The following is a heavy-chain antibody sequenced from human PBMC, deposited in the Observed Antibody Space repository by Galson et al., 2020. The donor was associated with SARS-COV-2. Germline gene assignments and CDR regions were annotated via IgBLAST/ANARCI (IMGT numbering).Heavy chain of an antibody. J-gene: IGHJ4*02. V-gene: IGHV4-61*02. D-gene: IGHD6-19*01. Sequence: SETLSLTCTVSGGSISSGSYYWSWIRQPAGKGLEWIGRIYTSGSTNYNPSLKSRVTISVDTSKNQFSLKLSSVTAADTAVYYCAREIAVAGEKVPAIDYWGQGTLVTVSS. CDR2: IYTSGST. CDR3: AREIAVAGEKVPAIDY. CDR1: GGSISSGSYY.